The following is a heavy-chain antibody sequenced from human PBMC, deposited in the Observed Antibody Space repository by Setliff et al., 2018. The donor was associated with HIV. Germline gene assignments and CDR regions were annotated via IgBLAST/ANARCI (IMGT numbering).Heavy chain of an antibody. CDR2: INHSGST. V-gene: IGHV4-34*01. CDR1: GGSFSGYY. Sequence: SETLSLTCAVYGGSFSGYYWSWIRQPPGKGLEWIGEINHSGSTNYNPSLKSRVTISVDTSKNQFSLKLSSVTAADTAVYYCARSVSSSWYDYWGQGTLVTVS. CDR3: ARSVSSSWYDY. D-gene: IGHD6-13*01. J-gene: IGHJ4*02.